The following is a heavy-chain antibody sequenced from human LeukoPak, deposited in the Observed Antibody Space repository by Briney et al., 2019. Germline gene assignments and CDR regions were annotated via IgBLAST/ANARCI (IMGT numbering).Heavy chain of an antibody. CDR3: AKARGYCSSTSCFRPFDY. V-gene: IGHV3-30*02. Sequence: GGSLRLSCAASGFTFSYYGMHWVRQAPGRGLEWVAFIRYDGSNKYYADPVKGRFTISRDNSKNTLYLQMNSLRAEDMAVYYCAKARGYCSSTSCFRPFDYWGQGTLVTVSS. CDR2: IRYDGSNK. CDR1: GFTFSYYG. J-gene: IGHJ4*02. D-gene: IGHD2-2*01.